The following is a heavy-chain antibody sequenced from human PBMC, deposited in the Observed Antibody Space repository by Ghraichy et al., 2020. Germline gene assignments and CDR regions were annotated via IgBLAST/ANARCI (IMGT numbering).Heavy chain of an antibody. CDR2: IYYSGST. J-gene: IGHJ6*02. Sequence: SETLSLTCTVSGGSISSSSYYWGWIRQPPGKGLEWIGSIYYSGSTYYDPSLKSRVTISVDTSKNQFSLKLSSVTAADTAVYYCARHKEGYGSGYYYYYYGMDVWGQGTTVTVSS. CDR3: ARHKEGYGSGYYYYYYGMDV. D-gene: IGHD3-10*01. CDR1: GGSISSSSYY. V-gene: IGHV4-39*01.